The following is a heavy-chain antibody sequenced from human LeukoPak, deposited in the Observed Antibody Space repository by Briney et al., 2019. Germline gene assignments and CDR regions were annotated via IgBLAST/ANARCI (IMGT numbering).Heavy chain of an antibody. D-gene: IGHD2-21*02. J-gene: IGHJ4*02. CDR2: INHSGST. CDR3: ARGGFYCGGDCYVDY. CDR1: GGSFSPYY. Sequence: SETLSLTCAVYGGSFSPYYWSWIRQPPGKGLEWIGEINHSGSTNYNPSLKSRITISVDTSKNQFSLRLSSVTAADTAVYYCARGGFYCGGDCYVDYWGQGTLVTVSS. V-gene: IGHV4-34*01.